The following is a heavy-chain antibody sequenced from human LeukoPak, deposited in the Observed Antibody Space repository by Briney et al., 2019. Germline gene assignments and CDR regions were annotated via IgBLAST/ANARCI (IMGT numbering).Heavy chain of an antibody. CDR3: ARGVLLWFGAYYMDV. CDR2: ISAYNTNT. Sequence: ASVKVSCKASGYTFTSYGISWVRQAPGQGLEWVGWISAYNTNTKYAQKFQGRVTMTIDTSTSTAYMELSSLRSEDTAVYYCARGVLLWFGAYYMDVWGKGTTVTVSS. V-gene: IGHV1-18*01. J-gene: IGHJ6*03. CDR1: GYTFTSYG. D-gene: IGHD3-10*01.